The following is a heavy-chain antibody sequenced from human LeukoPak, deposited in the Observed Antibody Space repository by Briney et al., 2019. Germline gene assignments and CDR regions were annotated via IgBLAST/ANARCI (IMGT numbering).Heavy chain of an antibody. Sequence: GGSLRLSCAASGFTFSTYGMHWVRQAPGKGLEWVAFIRYDGRNKYYADSVRGRFTISRDNSKNTLYLQMNSLRAEDTAVYYCAELGITMIGDVWGKGTTVTISS. D-gene: IGHD3-10*02. CDR2: IRYDGRNK. V-gene: IGHV3-30*02. CDR3: AELGITMIGDV. CDR1: GFTFSTYG. J-gene: IGHJ6*04.